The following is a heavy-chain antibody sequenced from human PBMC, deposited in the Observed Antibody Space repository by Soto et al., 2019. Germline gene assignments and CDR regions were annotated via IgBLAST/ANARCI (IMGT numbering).Heavy chain of an antibody. J-gene: IGHJ5*01. V-gene: IGHV1-3*01. Sequence: QVQLVQSGAEVKKPGASVKVSCRASGFTFTNYAMHWVRQAPAQTLAWMGWIHAGNADICYSQKFQGRGTITRDTSAITAYMESGSVRSEDTAGDDGAENSGAIATTGWFDFWGQGTLVTVSS. CDR3: AENSGAIATTGWFDF. CDR1: GFTFTNYA. CDR2: IHAGNADI. D-gene: IGHD1-1*01.